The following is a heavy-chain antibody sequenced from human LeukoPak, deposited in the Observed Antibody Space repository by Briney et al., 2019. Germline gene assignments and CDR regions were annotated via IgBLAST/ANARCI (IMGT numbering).Heavy chain of an antibody. CDR2: ISGSGGST. V-gene: IGHV3-23*01. J-gene: IGHJ1*01. CDR3: AKVELNWNDEYFQH. CDR1: GFTFSSYA. Sequence: GASLRLSCAASGFTFSSYAMSWVRQAPGKGLEWVPAISGSGGSTYYADSVKGRFTISRDNSKNTLYLQMNSLRAEDTAVYYCAKVELNWNDEYFQHWGQGTLVTVSS. D-gene: IGHD1-1*01.